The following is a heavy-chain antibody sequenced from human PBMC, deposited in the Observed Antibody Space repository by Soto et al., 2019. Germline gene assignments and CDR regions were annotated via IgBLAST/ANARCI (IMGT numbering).Heavy chain of an antibody. Sequence: QVTLKESGPVLVNPTETLTLRCTVSGLSITDSEMGVSWIRQPPGQPLEWLAHIDSSGEKSYRTFLKSRLAISEDTSKSQIVLTMTNMDPADTATYYCARSHLAVAVSPWFDPWGQGIPVTVSS. CDR2: IDSSGEK. D-gene: IGHD6-19*01. V-gene: IGHV2-26*01. CDR1: GLSITDSEMG. CDR3: ARSHLAVAVSPWFDP. J-gene: IGHJ5*02.